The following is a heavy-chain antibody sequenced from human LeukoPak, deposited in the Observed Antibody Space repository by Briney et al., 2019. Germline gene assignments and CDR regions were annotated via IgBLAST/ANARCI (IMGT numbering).Heavy chain of an antibody. CDR1: GFTLSINS. V-gene: IGHV3-53*01. CDR3: AGRACEYSHLYDY. J-gene: IGHJ4*02. Sequence: GGSLRLSCTVSGFTLSINSMSWVRQAPGKGLEWVSFIYSGSKTHHSDSVKGRFTNARDNSKNTLYLQKTSLRAEDTAVYYCAGRACEYSHLYDYWGQGTLVTVSS. CDR2: IYSGSKT. D-gene: IGHD6-6*01.